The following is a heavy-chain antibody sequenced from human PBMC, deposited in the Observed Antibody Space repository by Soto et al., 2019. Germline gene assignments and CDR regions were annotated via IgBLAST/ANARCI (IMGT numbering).Heavy chain of an antibody. V-gene: IGHV3-30*18. J-gene: IGHJ3*01. CDR3: AKAGTIAGSGTTPRAFDV. CDR2: ISFDGSNE. CDR1: GFMFNAYG. Sequence: GGSLRLSCEASGFMFNAYGMHWVLQAPGKGLEWVAVISFDGSNEYYAESVKGRFTISRDNSKNTLYLEMVSLRPEDTAVFYCAKAGTIAGSGTTPRAFDVWGQGTMVTVSS. D-gene: IGHD1-1*01.